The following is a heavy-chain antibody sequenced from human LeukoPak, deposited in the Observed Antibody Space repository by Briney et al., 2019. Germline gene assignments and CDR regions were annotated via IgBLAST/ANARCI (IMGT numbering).Heavy chain of an antibody. CDR2: VGTNHDT. CDR1: GFSVSTFD. V-gene: IGHV3-13*01. D-gene: IGHD3-16*02. Sequence: GGSLRLSCVASGFSVSTFDMYWVRQAAGGGLEWVAAVGTNHDTLYLGSVKGRFTISRENAKNSLSLEMSYLTVEDTAVYYCTREWRGIASHYSGMDVWGQGTAVTVSS. CDR3: TREWRGIASHYSGMDV. J-gene: IGHJ6*02.